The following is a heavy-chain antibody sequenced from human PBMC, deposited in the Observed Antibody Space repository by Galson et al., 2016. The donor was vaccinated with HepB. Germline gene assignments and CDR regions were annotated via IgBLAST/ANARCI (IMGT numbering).Heavy chain of an antibody. D-gene: IGHD2-15*01. CDR1: GASVGSSPCW. CDR2: VSYSGIT. J-gene: IGHJ4*02. V-gene: IGHV4-39*01. Sequence: SETLSLTCNVSGASVGSSPCWWGWIRQPPGKGLEWLASVSYSGITDYKPSLRGRVTISTDTSKNRFSLRLSSLTTADTAIYYCARTLTPTNQYFFNSWGQGTLVTVSS. CDR3: ARTLTPTNQYFFNS.